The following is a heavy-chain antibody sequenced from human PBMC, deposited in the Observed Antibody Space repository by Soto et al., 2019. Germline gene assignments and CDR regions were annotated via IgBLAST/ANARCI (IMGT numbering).Heavy chain of an antibody. Sequence: SETLSLTCAVSGGSISSGGYSWSWIRQPPGKGLEWIGYIYHSGSTYYNPSLKSRVTISLDRSKNQFSLKLSSVTAADTAVYYCARGPDCGGDCYPYYFDSWGQGTLVTVSS. CDR2: IYHSGST. V-gene: IGHV4-30-2*01. CDR3: ARGPDCGGDCYPYYFDS. CDR1: GGSISSGGYS. D-gene: IGHD2-21*02. J-gene: IGHJ4*02.